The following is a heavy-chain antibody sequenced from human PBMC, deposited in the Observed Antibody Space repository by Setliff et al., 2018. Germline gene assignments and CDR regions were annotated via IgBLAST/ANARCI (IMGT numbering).Heavy chain of an antibody. D-gene: IGHD1-1*01. J-gene: IGHJ4*02. CDR1: GFTFSSYW. CDR3: STKGVPGT. V-gene: IGHV3-7*03. CDR2: IMQDGSEK. Sequence: GGSLRLSCAASGFTFSSYWMTWVRQAPGKGLEWVANIMQDGSEKYYVDSVKGRFTVSRDNAKNSLSLQMDSLREEDTAVYFCSTKGVPGTGGQGILVTVSS.